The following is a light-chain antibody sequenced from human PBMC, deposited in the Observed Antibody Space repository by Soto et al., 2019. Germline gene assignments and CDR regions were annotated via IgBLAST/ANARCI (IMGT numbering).Light chain of an antibody. V-gene: IGKV3-20*01. CDR3: QQYNSYPLT. Sequence: ESVLTQSPGTLSLSPGERATLSCRASQSVSSNYLAWYQQKPGQAPRLLIYGASTRATGIPDRFSGSGSGTDFTLTISRLEPEDSATYYCQQYNSYPLTFGGGTKVEIK. CDR1: QSVSSNY. CDR2: GAS. J-gene: IGKJ4*01.